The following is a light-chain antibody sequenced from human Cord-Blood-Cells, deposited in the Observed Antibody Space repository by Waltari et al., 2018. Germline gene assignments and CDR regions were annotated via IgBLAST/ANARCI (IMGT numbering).Light chain of an antibody. Sequence: EIVLTQSPGTLSMSPGETATLSCRASQSVSSSYLAWYQQKPGQAPRLLIYGASSRATGSPDRFSGSGSGTDFTLTISRLEPEDFAVYYCQQYGSSRGWTFGQGTKVEIK. CDR1: QSVSSSY. J-gene: IGKJ1*01. V-gene: IGKV3-20*01. CDR3: QQYGSSRGWT. CDR2: GAS.